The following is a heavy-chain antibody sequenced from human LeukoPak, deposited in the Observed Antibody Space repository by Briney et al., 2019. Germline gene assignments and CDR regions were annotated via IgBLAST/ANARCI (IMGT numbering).Heavy chain of an antibody. V-gene: IGHV6-1*01. CDR1: GDSVSINSAA. D-gene: IGHD6-13*01. CDR3: ASSSSSSWYPNWFDP. J-gene: IGHJ5*02. Sequence: SQTLSLTCAISGDSVSINSAAWNWIRQSPSRGLERLGRTYYRSKWYNDYAVSVKSRITINPDTSKNQFSLQLNSVPPEDTAVYYCASSSSSSWYPNWFDPWGQGTLVTVSS. CDR2: TYYRSKWYN.